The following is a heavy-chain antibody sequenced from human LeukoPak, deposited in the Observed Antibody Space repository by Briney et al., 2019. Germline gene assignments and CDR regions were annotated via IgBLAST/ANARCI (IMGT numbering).Heavy chain of an antibody. V-gene: IGHV3-33*01. CDR3: ARGSYYYDSSGYFDY. J-gene: IGHJ4*02. CDR2: IWYDGSNK. Sequence: GGSLRLSCAGSGFTFSSYGMHWVRQAPGKGLEWVAVIWYDGSNKYYADSVKGRFTISRDNSKNTLYLQMNSLRAEDTAVYYCARGSYYYDSSGYFDYWGRGTLVTVSS. CDR1: GFTFSSYG. D-gene: IGHD3-22*01.